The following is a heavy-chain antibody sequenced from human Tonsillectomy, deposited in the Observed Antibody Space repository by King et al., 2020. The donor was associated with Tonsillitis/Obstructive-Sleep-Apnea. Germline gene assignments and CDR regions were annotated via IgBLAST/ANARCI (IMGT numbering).Heavy chain of an antibody. CDR3: ARGPQESGGSCYVNY. Sequence: VQLVESGGGVVQPGRSLRLSCAASGFTFSSYGMHWVRQAPGKGLEWVAVIWYDGSNKYYADSVKGRFIISRDNSKNTLYLQMNSLRAEDTAVYYCARGPQESGGSCYVNYWGQGTLVTVSS. V-gene: IGHV3-33*01. CDR1: GFTFSSYG. D-gene: IGHD2-15*01. J-gene: IGHJ4*02. CDR2: IWYDGSNK.